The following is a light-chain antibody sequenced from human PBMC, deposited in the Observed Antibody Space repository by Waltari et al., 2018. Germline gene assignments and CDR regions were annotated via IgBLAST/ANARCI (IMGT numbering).Light chain of an antibody. Sequence: QSVLTQPPSVSGAPGQRVTISCTGSSSNIGAGYDVHWCQQLPGTAPKLLIYDNRNRPSGVPDRVSGSNAGTSASLSITGLQAEDEADYYCQSYDSSLSGSWVFGGGTKLTVL. J-gene: IGLJ2*01. CDR1: SSNIGAGYD. CDR2: DNR. V-gene: IGLV1-40*01. CDR3: QSYDSSLSGSWV.